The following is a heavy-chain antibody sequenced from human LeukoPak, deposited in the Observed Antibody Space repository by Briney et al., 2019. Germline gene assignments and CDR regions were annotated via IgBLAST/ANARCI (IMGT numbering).Heavy chain of an antibody. CDR1: GGSFSGYY. D-gene: IGHD3-22*01. Sequence: SETLSLTCAVYGGSFSGYYWSWIRQPPGKGLEWIGEINHSGSTNYNPSLKSRVTMSVDTSKNQFSLKLSSVTAADTAVYYCARGHEYYDSSGYYQGPVDYWGQGTLVTVSS. J-gene: IGHJ4*02. V-gene: IGHV4-34*01. CDR2: INHSGST. CDR3: ARGHEYYDSSGYYQGPVDY.